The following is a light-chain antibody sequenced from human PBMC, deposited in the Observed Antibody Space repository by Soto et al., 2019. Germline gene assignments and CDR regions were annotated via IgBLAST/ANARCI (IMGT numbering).Light chain of an antibody. Sequence: QSALTQPASVSGSPGQSITISCTGITSDVGDFYYVSWFQQHPGKAPKLLIYEVYNRPSEVSSRFSGSKSGYMASLTISGLQAEDEADYYCSSYTGSNTYVFGTGTKLTVL. J-gene: IGLJ1*01. CDR1: TSDVGDFYY. V-gene: IGLV2-14*03. CDR2: EVY. CDR3: SSYTGSNTYV.